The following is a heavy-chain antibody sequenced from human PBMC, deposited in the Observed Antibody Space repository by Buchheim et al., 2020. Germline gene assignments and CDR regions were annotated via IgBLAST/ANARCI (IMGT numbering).Heavy chain of an antibody. CDR2: ISYEGSNT. CDR3: ARGHYDFWSTS. Sequence: QVQLVESGGRVVQPGRSLRLSCAASGFTFSSYSMQWVRQAPGKGLEWVAFISYEGSNTYYADSVKGRSTISRDNSKSTLHLQMNSLRAEDTAVYYCARGHYDFWSTSGGQGTT. D-gene: IGHD3-3*01. J-gene: IGHJ6*02. CDR1: GFTFSSYS. V-gene: IGHV3-30*04.